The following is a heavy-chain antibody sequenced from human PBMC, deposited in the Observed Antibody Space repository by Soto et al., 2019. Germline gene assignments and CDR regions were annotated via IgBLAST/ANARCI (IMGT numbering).Heavy chain of an antibody. V-gene: IGHV1-18*01. D-gene: IGHD6-13*01. J-gene: IGHJ4*02. CDR1: GYTYPDYD. CDR3: ARVPNSNTLTGYFDY. CDR2: VSIKNGNT. Sequence: GASVKVSCKASGYTYPDYDISWVRQAPGQGLEWVGWVSIKNGNTYYAQILQDRVTMTTDTSTSTAYMELRSLRSDDTAVYYCARVPNSNTLTGYFDYRGQGTVVTVSS.